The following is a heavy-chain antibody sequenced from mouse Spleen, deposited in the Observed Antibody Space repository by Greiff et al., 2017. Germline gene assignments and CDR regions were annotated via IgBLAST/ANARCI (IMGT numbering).Heavy chain of an antibody. J-gene: IGHJ4*01. CDR1: GYTFTSYW. D-gene: IGHD4-1*01. Sequence: QVQLQQPGAELVKPGASVKLSCKASGYTFTSYWMHWVKQRPGRGLEWIGMIHPNSGSTNYNEKFKSKATLTVDKSSSTAYMQLSSLTSEDSAVYYCARRGTGTRGDAMDYWGQGTSDTVS. V-gene: IGHV1-64*01. CDR3: ARRGTGTRGDAMDY. CDR2: IHPNSGST.